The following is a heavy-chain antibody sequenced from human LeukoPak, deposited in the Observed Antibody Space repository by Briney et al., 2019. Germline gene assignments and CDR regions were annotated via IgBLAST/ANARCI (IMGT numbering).Heavy chain of an antibody. CDR3: AKDPRIITMIVVVIANDAFDI. D-gene: IGHD3-22*01. CDR1: GFTFSNYV. V-gene: IGHV3-48*02. Sequence: GGSLRLSCAASGFTFSNYVMSWVRQAPGKGLEWVSYINHNGEMIFYPDFVKGRFTISRDNAKNSLYLQMNSLRDEDTAVYYCAKDPRIITMIVVVIANDAFDIWGQGTMVTVSS. CDR2: INHNGEMI. J-gene: IGHJ3*02.